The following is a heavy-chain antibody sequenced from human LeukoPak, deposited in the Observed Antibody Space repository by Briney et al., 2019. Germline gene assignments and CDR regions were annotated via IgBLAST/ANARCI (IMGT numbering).Heavy chain of an antibody. J-gene: IGHJ4*01. CDR1: GFTFSNYG. Sequence: GVSLRLSCVASGFTFSNYGMHWVRQAPGKGLEWVAIISYDGDTKRYADSVKGRFTISRDNSRNTLYLQMNNLRPEDTAVYFCAKDNNWLYYFDYWGHGTLVSVTS. V-gene: IGHV3-30*18. CDR3: AKDNNWLYYFDY. D-gene: IGHD5-24*01. CDR2: ISYDGDTK.